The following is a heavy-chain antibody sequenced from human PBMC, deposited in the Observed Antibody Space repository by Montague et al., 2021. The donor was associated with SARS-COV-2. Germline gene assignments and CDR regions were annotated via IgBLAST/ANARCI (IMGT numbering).Heavy chain of an antibody. CDR3: ARSLAATLLVYFDY. D-gene: IGHD2-15*01. V-gene: IGHV3-23*01. Sequence: SLRLSCAASGFTFASFAMTWVRQAPGKGLEWVSAISGDGRATYYADSVKGRLTISRDNSKNSLYLEMSSLRAEDTAVYYCARSLAATLLVYFDYWGQGTLVTVSS. J-gene: IGHJ4*02. CDR1: GFTFASFA. CDR2: ISGDGRAT.